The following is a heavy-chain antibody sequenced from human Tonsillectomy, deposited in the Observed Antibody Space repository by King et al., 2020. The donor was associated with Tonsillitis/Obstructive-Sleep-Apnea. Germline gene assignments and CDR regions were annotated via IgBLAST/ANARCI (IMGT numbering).Heavy chain of an antibody. CDR2: IYYDGAT. CDR1: GGSVSSSDYY. V-gene: IGHV4-39*01. J-gene: IGHJ6*03. Sequence: LQLQESGPGLVKPSETLSLTCTVSGGSVSSSDYYWGWIRQPPGKGLEWIATIYYDGATYYNPPLKSRVTISVAPSKNQFSLNLNSVTAADTAVYYCARHARDSSWRDYVHYMDVWGKGTTVTVSS. D-gene: IGHD6-6*01. CDR3: ARHARDSSWRDYVHYMDV.